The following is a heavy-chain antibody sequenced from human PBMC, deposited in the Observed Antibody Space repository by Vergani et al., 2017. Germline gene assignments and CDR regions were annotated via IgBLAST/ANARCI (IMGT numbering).Heavy chain of an antibody. CDR3: AKDSHSGHSGWSRFDY. J-gene: IGHJ4*02. D-gene: IGHD6-19*01. CDR1: GFTFDDYA. V-gene: IGHV3-9*01. Sequence: EVQLVESGGGLVQPGRSLRLSCAASGFTFDDYAMHWVRQAPGKGLEWVSGISWNSGSIGYADSVKGRFTISRDNAKNSLYLQMNSLRAEDTALYYCAKDSHSGHSGWSRFDYWGQGTLVTVSS. CDR2: ISWNSGSI.